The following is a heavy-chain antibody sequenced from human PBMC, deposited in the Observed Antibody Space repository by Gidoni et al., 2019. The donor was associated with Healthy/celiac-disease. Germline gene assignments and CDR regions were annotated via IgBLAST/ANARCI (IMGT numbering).Heavy chain of an antibody. D-gene: IGHD1-26*01. V-gene: IGHV3-66*01. CDR1: GFTVSSNY. Sequence: EVQLVESGGGLVLPGGSLRLSCAASGFTVSSNYMCWVRQAPGKGLEWVSVIYSGGSTYYADSVKGRFTISRDNSKNTLYLQMNSLRAEDTAVYYCARDRGGSYFPDAFDIWGQGTMVTVSS. CDR3: ARDRGGSYFPDAFDI. CDR2: IYSGGST. J-gene: IGHJ3*02.